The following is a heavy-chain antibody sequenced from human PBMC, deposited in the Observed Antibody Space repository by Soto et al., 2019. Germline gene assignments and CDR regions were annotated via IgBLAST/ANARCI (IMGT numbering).Heavy chain of an antibody. V-gene: IGHV1-18*01. CDR1: GYTFTSYG. CDR2: ISAYNGNT. CDR3: ARAWPAAGAFDC. D-gene: IGHD6-13*01. Sequence: QVQLVQSGAEVKKPGASVKVSCKASGYTFTSYGISWVRQAPGQGLEWMGWISAYNGNTNYAQKFQGRVTMTPHTSTSAAHTALRSLRSDGTAVYSCARAWPAAGAFDCWGQGTLVTVSS. J-gene: IGHJ4*02.